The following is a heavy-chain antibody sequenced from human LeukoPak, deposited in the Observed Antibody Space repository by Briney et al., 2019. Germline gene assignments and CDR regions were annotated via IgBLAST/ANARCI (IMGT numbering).Heavy chain of an antibody. J-gene: IGHJ5*02. CDR1: GGSISSYY. Sequence: SETLSLTCTVSGGSISSYYWSWIRQPAGKGLEWIGRIYTSGSTNYNPSLKSRVTMSVDTSKNQFSLKLSSVTAADTAVYYCAREGGDYYDSSALNWVDPWGQGTLVNGSS. CDR3: AREGGDYYDSSALNWVDP. CDR2: IYTSGST. V-gene: IGHV4-4*07. D-gene: IGHD3-22*01.